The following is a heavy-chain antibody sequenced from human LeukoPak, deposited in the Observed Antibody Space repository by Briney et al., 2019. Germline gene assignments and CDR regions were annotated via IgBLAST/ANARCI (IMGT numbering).Heavy chain of an antibody. CDR1: GYTFTSYY. D-gene: IGHD6-19*01. V-gene: IGHV1-46*01. J-gene: IGHJ4*02. Sequence: ASVKVSCKASGYTFTSYYMHWVRRAPGQGHEWMGVINPSGSITSYAQKFQGRVTMTRDTSTSTVYMELSSLRSEDTAVYYCARDRAVAGFRFDYWGQGTLVTVSS. CDR2: INPSGSIT. CDR3: ARDRAVAGFRFDY.